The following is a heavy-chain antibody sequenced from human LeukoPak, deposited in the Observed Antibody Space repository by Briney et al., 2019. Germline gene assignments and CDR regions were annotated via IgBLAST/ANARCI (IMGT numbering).Heavy chain of an antibody. CDR1: GFTFSSYG. CDR3: TSRYIDDWYAY. CDR2: IWYDGSNK. D-gene: IGHD3-9*01. J-gene: IGHJ1*01. V-gene: IGHV3-33*01. Sequence: GGSLRLSCAASGFTFSSYGMHWVRQAPGKGLEWVAVIWYDGSNKYYADSVKGRFTISRDNSKNTLYLQMNSLRAEDTAVYYCTSRYIDDWYAYWGQGTLVTVSS.